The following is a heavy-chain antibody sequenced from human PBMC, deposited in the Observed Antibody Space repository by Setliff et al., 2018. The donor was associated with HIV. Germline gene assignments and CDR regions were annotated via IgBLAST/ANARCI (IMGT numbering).Heavy chain of an antibody. CDR1: GRSISSGGSY. Sequence: PSETLSLTCSVSGRSISSGGSYWSWVRQTPGKGLEWIGYIYDSGKTHYNPSLRSRVSISADTSKNQFSLNLTSVTAADTAVYYCARDRMSSGYTADFEIWGQGTVVTVSS. CDR2: IYDSGKT. D-gene: IGHD3-22*01. CDR3: ARDRMSSGYTADFEI. V-gene: IGHV4-31*03. J-gene: IGHJ3*02.